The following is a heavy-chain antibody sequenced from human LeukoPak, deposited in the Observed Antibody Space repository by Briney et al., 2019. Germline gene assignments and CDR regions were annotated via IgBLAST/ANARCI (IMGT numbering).Heavy chain of an antibody. J-gene: IGHJ4*02. V-gene: IGHV3-30*02. CDR1: GFTFSSYG. D-gene: IGHD1-14*01. Sequence: GGSLRLSCAASGFTFSSYGMHWVRQAPGKGLEWVAFIRYDGSNKYYADSVKGRFTISRDNSKNTLYLQMNSLRAEDTAVYYCAKYRTTNVPPRNFDYWGQGTLVTVSS. CDR2: IRYDGSNK. CDR3: AKYRTTNVPPRNFDY.